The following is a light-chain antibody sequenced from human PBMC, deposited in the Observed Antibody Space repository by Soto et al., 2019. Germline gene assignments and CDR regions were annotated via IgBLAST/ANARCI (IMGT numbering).Light chain of an antibody. V-gene: IGKV3-15*01. J-gene: IGKJ3*01. CDR1: QSVSSN. CDR2: GAS. CDR3: QQYNNWPPL. Sequence: ILFTQSPATLSLSPGERATLSCRASQSVSSNLAWYQQKPGQAPRLLIYGASTRATGIPARFSGSGSGTEFTLTISSLQSEDFAVYYCQQYNNWPPLFGPGTKVDIK.